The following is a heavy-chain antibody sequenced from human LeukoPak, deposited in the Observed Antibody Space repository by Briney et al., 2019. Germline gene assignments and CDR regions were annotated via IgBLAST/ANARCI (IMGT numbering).Heavy chain of an antibody. D-gene: IGHD3-22*01. J-gene: IGHJ1*01. CDR1: GGTFSSYA. CDR3: ARAHDSSGYYYVGYFQQ. Sequence: ASVKVSCKASGGTFSSYAISWVRQAPGQGLEWMGRIIPIFGTANYAQKLQGRVTITTDESTSTAYMELSSLRSEDTAVYYCARAHDSSGYYYVGYFQQRGQGTLVTVSS. V-gene: IGHV1-69*05. CDR2: IIPIFGTA.